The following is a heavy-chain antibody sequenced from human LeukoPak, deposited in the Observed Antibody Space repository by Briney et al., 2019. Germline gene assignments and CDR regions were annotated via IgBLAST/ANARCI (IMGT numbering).Heavy chain of an antibody. V-gene: IGHV3-30*02. CDR2: IRYDGSNK. D-gene: IGHD1-26*01. CDR3: ATPGSSGTYPPFYFNS. J-gene: IGHJ4*02. Sequence: GGSLRLSCAASGFTFSNYGMHWVRQAPGKGLEWVTFIRYDGSNKYYADSVKGRFTISRDNSKNTLYLQMNSLRAEDTAVYYCATPGSSGTYPPFYFNSWGQGTLVTVSS. CDR1: GFTFSNYG.